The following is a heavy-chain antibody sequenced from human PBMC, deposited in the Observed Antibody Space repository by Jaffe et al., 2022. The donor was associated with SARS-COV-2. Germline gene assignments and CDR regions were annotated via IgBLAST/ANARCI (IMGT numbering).Heavy chain of an antibody. V-gene: IGHV1-69*01. J-gene: IGHJ6*03. D-gene: IGHD6-19*01. CDR2: IIPIFGTA. CDR3: ARDRIAVAGNYYYYYMDV. Sequence: QVQLVQSGAEVKKPGSSVKVSCKASGGTFSSYAISWVRQAPGQGLEWMGGIIPIFGTANYAQKFQGRVTITADESTSTAYMELSSLRSEDTAVYYCARDRIAVAGNYYYYYMDVWGKGTTVTVSS. CDR1: GGTFSSYA.